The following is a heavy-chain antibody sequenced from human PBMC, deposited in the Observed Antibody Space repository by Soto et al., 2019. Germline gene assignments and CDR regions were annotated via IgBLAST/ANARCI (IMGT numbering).Heavy chain of an antibody. CDR1: GYTFTGYY. V-gene: IGHV1-69*01. Sequence: QVQLVQSGAEVKKPGASVKVSCKASGYTFTGYYMHWVRQAPGQGLEWMGWINPIFGTANYAQKFQGRVTITADESTSTAYMELSSLRSEDTAVYYCASCISGAGTNDAFDIWGQGTMVTVSS. J-gene: IGHJ3*02. CDR3: ASCISGAGTNDAFDI. D-gene: IGHD6-19*01. CDR2: INPIFGTA.